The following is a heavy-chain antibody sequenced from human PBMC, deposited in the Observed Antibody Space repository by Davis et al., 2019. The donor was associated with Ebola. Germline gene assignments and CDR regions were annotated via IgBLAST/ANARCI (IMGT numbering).Heavy chain of an antibody. V-gene: IGHV1-3*01. J-gene: IGHJ5*02. D-gene: IGHD2-2*01. Sequence: ASVKVSCKASGYTFTSYDINWVRQAPGQRLEWMGWINAGNGNTKYSQKFQGRVTITADESTSTAYMKLSSLRSEDTAVYYCARVWVVPAAPNWFDPWGQGTLVTVSS. CDR2: INAGNGNT. CDR1: GYTFTSYD. CDR3: ARVWVVPAAPNWFDP.